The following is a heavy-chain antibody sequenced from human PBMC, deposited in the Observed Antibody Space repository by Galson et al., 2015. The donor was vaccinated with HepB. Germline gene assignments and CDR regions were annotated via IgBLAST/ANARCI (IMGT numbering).Heavy chain of an antibody. D-gene: IGHD2-21*01. J-gene: IGHJ4*02. CDR1: GGSISSYY. Sequence: SETLSLTCTVSGGSISSYYWSWIRQPPGKGLEWIGYIYYSGSTNYDPSLKSRVTISVDTSKNQFSLKLSSVTAADTAVYYCARAKKPLGVVKGPWFDYWGQGTLVTVSS. CDR3: ARAKKPLGVVKGPWFDY. V-gene: IGHV4-59*01. CDR2: IYYSGST.